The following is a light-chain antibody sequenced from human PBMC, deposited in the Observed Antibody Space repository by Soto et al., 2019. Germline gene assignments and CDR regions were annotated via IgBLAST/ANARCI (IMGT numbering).Light chain of an antibody. CDR2: GNS. CDR1: SCNIGAGYD. J-gene: IGLJ2*01. CDR3: QSYDSRLRVSV. Sequence: QSVLTQPPSVSGAPGQRVTISCTGSSCNIGAGYDVHWYQQLPGTAPKLLIYGNSNRPSGVPDRFSGSKSGTSASLAITGLQAEDEADYYCQSYDSRLRVSVFGGGTKLTVL. V-gene: IGLV1-40*01.